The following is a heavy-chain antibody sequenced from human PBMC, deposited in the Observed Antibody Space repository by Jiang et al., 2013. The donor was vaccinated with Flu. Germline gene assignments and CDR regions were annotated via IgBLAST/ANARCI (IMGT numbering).Heavy chain of an antibody. D-gene: IGHD1-20*01. CDR1: GFSLSDYA. CDR2: ISPDGSYK. CDR3: ARDGNWNYFYYYAMDV. V-gene: IGHV3-30-3*01. Sequence: QLVESGGGVVQPGRSLRLSCAVSGFSLSDYAMHWVRQAPGKGLEWVAVISPDGSYKYYADSVKGRFTISRDNSKNGLSLQMDSLGAEDTAVYYCARDGNWNYFYYYAMDVWGQGTTVTVSS. J-gene: IGHJ6*02.